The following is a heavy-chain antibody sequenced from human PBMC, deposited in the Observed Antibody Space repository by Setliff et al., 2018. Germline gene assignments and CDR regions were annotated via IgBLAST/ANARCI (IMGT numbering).Heavy chain of an antibody. CDR2: IYHSGTT. Sequence: SETLSLTCTVSGASISSGTYYWAWIRQPPGKGLEWIGEIYHSGTTNYNPSLKSRVTMSVDKSRNQFSLRLTSVTAADTAIYYCTRAYSGSHDYWGQGTLVTVSS. CDR3: TRAYSGSHDY. V-gene: IGHV4-39*07. J-gene: IGHJ4*02. D-gene: IGHD1-26*01. CDR1: GASISSGTYY.